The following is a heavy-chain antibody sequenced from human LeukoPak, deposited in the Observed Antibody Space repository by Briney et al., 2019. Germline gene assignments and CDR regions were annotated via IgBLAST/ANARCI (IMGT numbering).Heavy chain of an antibody. CDR2: INHSGST. V-gene: IGHV4-34*01. D-gene: IGHD3-3*01. Sequence: MPSETLSLTCAVYGGSFSGYYWSWIRQPPGKGLEWIGEINHSGSTNYNPSLKSRVTISVDTSKNQFSLKLSSVTAADTAVYYCARGVYDFWSGYYRYWGQGTLVTVSS. CDR3: ARGVYDFWSGYYRY. CDR1: GGSFSGYY. J-gene: IGHJ4*02.